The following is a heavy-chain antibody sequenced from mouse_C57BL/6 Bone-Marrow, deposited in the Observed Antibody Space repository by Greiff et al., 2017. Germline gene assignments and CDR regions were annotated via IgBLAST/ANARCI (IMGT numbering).Heavy chain of an antibody. Sequence: QVQLQQPGAELVRPGSSVKLSCKASGYTFTSYWMHWVKQRPIQGLEWIGNIDPSDSETHYNQKFKDKATLTVDKSSSTAYRQLSSLTAEGSAVFYCATHGFAYWGQGTLVTVSA. CDR1: GYTFTSYW. J-gene: IGHJ3*01. CDR3: ATHGFAY. CDR2: IDPSDSET. V-gene: IGHV1-52*01.